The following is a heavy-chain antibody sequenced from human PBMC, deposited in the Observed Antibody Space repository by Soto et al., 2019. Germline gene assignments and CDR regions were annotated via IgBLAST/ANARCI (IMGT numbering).Heavy chain of an antibody. D-gene: IGHD6-13*01. J-gene: IGHJ4*02. Sequence: QVPLQESGPGLVKPSETLSLTCTVSGASISSYYWSWIRQPPGKGLEWIGYIFYSGSTNYNPSLKSRVTISVDRSKNQFSLKVSSVTAADTAVYYCARWVASSRLDYWGQGTLVTVSS. CDR2: IFYSGST. CDR1: GASISSYY. V-gene: IGHV4-59*08. CDR3: ARWVASSRLDY.